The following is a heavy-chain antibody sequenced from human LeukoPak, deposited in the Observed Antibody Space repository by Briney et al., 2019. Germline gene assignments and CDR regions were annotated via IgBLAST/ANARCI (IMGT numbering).Heavy chain of an antibody. J-gene: IGHJ4*02. D-gene: IGHD3-10*01. V-gene: IGHV1-18*01. Sequence: ASVKVSCKASGYTFTSYGISWVRQAPGQGLEWMGWISAYNGNTNYAQKLQGRVTMTTDTSTSTAYMELRSLRSDDTAVYYCARDYIDMEFGELLPKGGCDYWGQGTLVTVSS. CDR2: ISAYNGNT. CDR1: GYTFTSYG. CDR3: ARDYIDMEFGELLPKGGCDY.